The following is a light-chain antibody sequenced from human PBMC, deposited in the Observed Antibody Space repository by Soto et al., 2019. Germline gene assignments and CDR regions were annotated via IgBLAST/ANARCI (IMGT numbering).Light chain of an antibody. V-gene: IGKV3-15*01. J-gene: IGKJ4*01. Sequence: EIVMTQSPATLSVSPGERATLSCRASQSVSSNLAWYQQKPGQAPRLLIYGASTRATGIPARFSGSGSGTEFTLTISSLQSEDFVVYYCQQYNNWPNTFGGGTKVEIK. CDR1: QSVSSN. CDR2: GAS. CDR3: QQYNNWPNT.